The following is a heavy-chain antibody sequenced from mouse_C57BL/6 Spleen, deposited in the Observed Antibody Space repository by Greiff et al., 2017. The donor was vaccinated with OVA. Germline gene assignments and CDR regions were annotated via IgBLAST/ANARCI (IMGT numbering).Heavy chain of an antibody. Sequence: QVQLKQSGPELVKPGASVKISCKASGYAFSSSWMNWVKQRPGKGLEWIGRIYPGDGDTNYNGKFKGKATLTADKSSSTAYMQLSSLTSEDSAVYFCATDYYYGSSYGYWGQGTTLTVSS. CDR1: GYAFSSSW. CDR3: ATDYYYGSSYGY. CDR2: IYPGDGDT. D-gene: IGHD1-1*01. V-gene: IGHV1-82*01. J-gene: IGHJ2*01.